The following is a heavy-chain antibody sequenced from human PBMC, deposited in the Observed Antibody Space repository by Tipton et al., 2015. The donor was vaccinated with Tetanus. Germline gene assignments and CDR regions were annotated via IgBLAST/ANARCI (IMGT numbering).Heavy chain of an antibody. CDR3: ATRVRGPAAY. V-gene: IGHV4-4*02. D-gene: IGHD3-3*01. CDR1: GDSITXDNX. CDR2: IFQSGAP. J-gene: IGHJ4*02. Sequence: TLSLTCTVSGDSITXDNXXSWVXXSPXGGLEGFGEIFQSGAPNYNSPLKSRVAISIXKSMNQLYLQLNSVTAADTAFYYCATRVRGPAAYWGQGILVTVSS.